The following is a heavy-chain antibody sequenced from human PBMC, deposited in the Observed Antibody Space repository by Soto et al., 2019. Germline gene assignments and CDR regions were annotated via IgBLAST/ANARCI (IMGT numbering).Heavy chain of an antibody. CDR2: IYWNDEK. CDR1: GFSLTTGVG. Sequence: SGPTLVNPTQTLTQTCSFSGFSLTTGVGVGWIRQPPGKALEWLAIIYWNDEKLYNPSLKTRLTITKDTSKNQVVLTVTDMDPVDTATYYCAHRVNMARGPYNYFGPWGQGTLVTVSS. D-gene: IGHD3-10*01. J-gene: IGHJ5*02. CDR3: AHRVNMARGPYNYFGP. V-gene: IGHV2-5*01.